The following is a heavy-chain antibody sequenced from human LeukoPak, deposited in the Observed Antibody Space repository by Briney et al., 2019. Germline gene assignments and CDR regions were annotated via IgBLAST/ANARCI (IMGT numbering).Heavy chain of an antibody. Sequence: PGGSLRLSCAASGFTFSSYWMSWVRQAPGKGLEWVANIKQDGSEKYYVDSVKGRFTISRDNAKNSLYLQMNSLRAEDTALYYCARWGDYANRYYFDYWGQGTLVTVSS. D-gene: IGHD4-17*01. CDR2: IKQDGSEK. CDR3: ARWGDYANRYYFDY. J-gene: IGHJ4*02. V-gene: IGHV3-7*03. CDR1: GFTFSSYW.